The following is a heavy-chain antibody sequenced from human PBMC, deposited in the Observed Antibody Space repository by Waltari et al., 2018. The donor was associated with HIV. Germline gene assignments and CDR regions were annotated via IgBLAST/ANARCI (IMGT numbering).Heavy chain of an antibody. CDR3: ARSLGIQLWGHYYYGLDV. J-gene: IGHJ6*02. Sequence: QVQLQESGPTLVKPSETLSLTCTVSGASISSSSYYWGWIRQPPGRGLEWIGSIYYRGSTYYIPSLKSRGTISVDTSKNQFSLTLSSVTAADTAVYYCARSLGIQLWGHYYYGLDVWGQGTTVTVSS. CDR1: GASISSSSYY. V-gene: IGHV4-39*01. CDR2: IYYRGST. D-gene: IGHD5-18*01.